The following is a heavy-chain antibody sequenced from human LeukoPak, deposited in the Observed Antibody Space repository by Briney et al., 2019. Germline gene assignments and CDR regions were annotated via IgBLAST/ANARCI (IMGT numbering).Heavy chain of an antibody. Sequence: SETLSLTCTVSGGSISSYYWSWIRQPPGKGLEWIGYIYYSGSTNYNPSLKSRVTISVDTSKNQFSLKLSAVTAADTAVYYCAGGGPRAAGRISVLGALDFWGQGTLVSVSS. CDR2: IYYSGST. J-gene: IGHJ3*01. D-gene: IGHD6-13*01. CDR3: AGGGPRAAGRISVLGALDF. V-gene: IGHV4-59*01. CDR1: GGSISSYY.